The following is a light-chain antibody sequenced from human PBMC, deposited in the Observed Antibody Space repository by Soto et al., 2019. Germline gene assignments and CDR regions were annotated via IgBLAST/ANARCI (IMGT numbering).Light chain of an antibody. Sequence: EIVLTQSPGTLSLSAWERATLSCRASQSVSSNLAWYQQKPGQAPRLLIYGASTRATGIPARFSGSGSGTEFTLTISSLQSEDFAVYYCQQYNNWPPITFGQGTRLEI. CDR3: QQYNNWPPIT. J-gene: IGKJ5*01. V-gene: IGKV3-15*01. CDR2: GAS. CDR1: QSVSSN.